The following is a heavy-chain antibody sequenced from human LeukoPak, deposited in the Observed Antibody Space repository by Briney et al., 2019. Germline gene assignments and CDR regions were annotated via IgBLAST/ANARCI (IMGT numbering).Heavy chain of an antibody. CDR3: ARGGTYYDFWSSYLIDY. V-gene: IGHV1-8*01. CDR2: MNPNSGNT. CDR1: GYTFTSYD. Sequence: GASVKVSFTASGYTFTSYDINWVRQATGQGLEWMGWMNPNSGNTGYAQKFQGRVTMTRNTSISTAYMELSSLRSEDTAVYYCARGGTYYDFWSSYLIDYWGQGTLVTVSS. D-gene: IGHD3-3*01. J-gene: IGHJ4*02.